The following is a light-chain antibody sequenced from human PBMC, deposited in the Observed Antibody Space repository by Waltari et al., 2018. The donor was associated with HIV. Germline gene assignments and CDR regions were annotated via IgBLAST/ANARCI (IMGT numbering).Light chain of an antibody. CDR3: QHYDRWPWG. J-gene: IGKJ1*01. CDR1: QSVSSH. V-gene: IGKV3-15*01. CDR2: GAS. Sequence: EVVMPQSPPTLSVSPGERATLSCRASQSVSSHLAWYQQRPGQSPRLLIYGASTRATGIPDRFSGSGSGTEFTLTISSLQSEDFALYYCQHYDRWPWGFGQGTKVEIK.